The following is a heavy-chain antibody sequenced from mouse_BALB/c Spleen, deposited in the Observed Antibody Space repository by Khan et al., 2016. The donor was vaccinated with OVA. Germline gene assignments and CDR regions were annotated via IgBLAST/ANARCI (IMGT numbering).Heavy chain of an antibody. D-gene: IGHD2-3*01. Sequence: VQLQESGPGLVKPSQSLSLTCTVTGYSITSDYAWNWIRQFPGKKLEWMGYISYSGSTNYNPALKSRISITREKSKNQFFLQLNSVTTEDTATYYCARDGSRYNYAMDYWGQGTSVTVSS. CDR2: ISYSGST. CDR3: ARDGSRYNYAMDY. V-gene: IGHV3-2*02. J-gene: IGHJ4*01. CDR1: GYSITSDYA.